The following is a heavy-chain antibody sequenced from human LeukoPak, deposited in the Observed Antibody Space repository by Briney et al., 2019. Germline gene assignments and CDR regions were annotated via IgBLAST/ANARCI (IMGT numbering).Heavy chain of an antibody. CDR3: ARGYPMDWNYFDY. CDR2: IIPIFGTA. D-gene: IGHD3/OR15-3a*01. Sequence: GASVKVSCKASGGTFSSYAISWVRQAPGQGLEWMGGIIPIFGTANYAQKFQGRVTITADKSTSTVYMELSSLRSEDTAVYYCARGYPMDWNYFDYWGQGMLVTVSS. CDR1: GGTFSSYA. J-gene: IGHJ4*02. V-gene: IGHV1-69*06.